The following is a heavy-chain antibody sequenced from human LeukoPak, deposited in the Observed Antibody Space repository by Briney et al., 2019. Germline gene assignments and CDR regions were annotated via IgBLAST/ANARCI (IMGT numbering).Heavy chain of an antibody. V-gene: IGHV1-69*05. J-gene: IGHJ4*02. CDR3: ASSKVVVIAMFDY. CDR2: IIPIFGTA. CDR1: GSTFSSYA. Sequence: SVKVSCKASGSTFSSYAISWVRQAPGQGLEWMGGIIPIFGTANYAQKFQGRVTITTDESTSTAYMELSSLRSEDTAVYYCASSKVVVIAMFDYWGQGTLVTVSS. D-gene: IGHD2-21*01.